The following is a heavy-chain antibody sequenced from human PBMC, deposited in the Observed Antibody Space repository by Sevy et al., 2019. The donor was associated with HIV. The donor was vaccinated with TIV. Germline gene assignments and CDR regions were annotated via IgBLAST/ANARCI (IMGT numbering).Heavy chain of an antibody. CDR2: IYPDDSEI. D-gene: IGHD3-22*01. CDR3: ARRGYDSSGYPQYYFDY. J-gene: IGHJ4*02. V-gene: IGHV5-51*01. CDR1: GYKFTSYW. Sequence: GESLKISCKGSGYKFTSYWIAWVRQMPGKGLEWMGIIYPDDSEIRYSPSLQGQVTISVDKSISTAYLQWTNSKASDTAMYFCARRGYDSSGYPQYYFDYWGQGTLVTVSS.